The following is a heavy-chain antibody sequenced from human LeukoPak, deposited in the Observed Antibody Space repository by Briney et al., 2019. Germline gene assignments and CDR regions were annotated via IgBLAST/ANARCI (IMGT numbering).Heavy chain of an antibody. CDR2: ITNDGSST. V-gene: IGHV3-74*01. CDR3: VRDKMAGAVTGSLFDY. D-gene: IGHD6-19*01. J-gene: IGHJ4*02. Sequence: GGSLRLSCAASGLTFSSHWMHWVRQAPGKGLVWVSRITNDGSSTTYADSVKGRFTISRDNTKNSLYLQMNSLRVEDTAVYYCVRDKMAGAVTGSLFDYWGQGTLVTVSS. CDR1: GLTFSSHW.